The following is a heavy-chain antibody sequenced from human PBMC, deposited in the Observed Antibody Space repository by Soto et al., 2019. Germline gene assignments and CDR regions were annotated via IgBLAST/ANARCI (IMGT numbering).Heavy chain of an antibody. CDR3: ARDRGGYSYGPFDY. Sequence: EVQLVESGGGLVKPGGSLRLSCAASGFTFSIYSMNWVRQAPGKGLEWVSSISSSSSYIYYADSVKGRFTISRDNAKNSLYLQMNSLRAEDTAVYYCARDRGGYSYGPFDYWGQGTLVTVSS. CDR2: ISSSSSYI. V-gene: IGHV3-21*01. CDR1: GFTFSIYS. D-gene: IGHD5-18*01. J-gene: IGHJ4*02.